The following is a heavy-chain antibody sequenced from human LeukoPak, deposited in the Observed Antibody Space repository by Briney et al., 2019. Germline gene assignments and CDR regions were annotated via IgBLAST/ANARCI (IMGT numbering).Heavy chain of an antibody. CDR3: ARGVAVLRY. V-gene: IGHV3-74*01. Sequence: PGESLRLSCEASGFSLSAYWLHWVRQAPGKGLEWVSRMSFDGGSATYVDSVKGRFTISRDNAQNMLYLQMNSLRVDDTAVYYCARGVAVLRYWGRGTLVTVSS. J-gene: IGHJ4*02. CDR1: GFSLSAYW. D-gene: IGHD6-19*01. CDR2: MSFDGGSA.